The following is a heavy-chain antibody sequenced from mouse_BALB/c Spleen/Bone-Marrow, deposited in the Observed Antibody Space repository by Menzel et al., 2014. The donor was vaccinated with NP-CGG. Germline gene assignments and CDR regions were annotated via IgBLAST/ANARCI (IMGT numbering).Heavy chain of an antibody. Sequence: EVQVVESGGGLVQPGGSLKLSCAASGFDFSRYWMSWVRQAPGKGLEWIGEINPDRSTTNYTPSLKDKFIISRDNAKNTLYLQMSKVRSEDTALYSCASLFYCDSLFVWGQGTTVTVSS. J-gene: IGHJ1*01. V-gene: IGHV4-1*02. CDR1: GFDFSRYW. CDR3: ASLFYCDSLFV. CDR2: INPDRSTT. D-gene: IGHD1-1*01.